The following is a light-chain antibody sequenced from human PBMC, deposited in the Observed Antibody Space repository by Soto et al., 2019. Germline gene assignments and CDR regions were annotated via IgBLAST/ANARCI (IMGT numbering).Light chain of an antibody. V-gene: IGLV2-11*01. CDR2: EVT. Sequence: QSALTQPLSVSGSPGQSVTISCTGTSSDVGGHDFVSWYQQLPGRAPKLIIYEVTKRPSGVPDRFSGFKSGNTASLTISGLQADDEADYYCCSYAGSYTFRVFGGGTKVTVL. CDR3: CSYAGSYTFRV. J-gene: IGLJ2*01. CDR1: SSDVGGHDF.